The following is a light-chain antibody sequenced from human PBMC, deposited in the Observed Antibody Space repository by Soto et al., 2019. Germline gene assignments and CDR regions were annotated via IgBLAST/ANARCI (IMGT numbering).Light chain of an antibody. J-gene: IGKJ3*01. CDR3: QEYSQWPLFT. CDR2: GAS. V-gene: IGKV3-15*01. Sequence: EIVVTQSPAILSVSPGERATLSCRASQTVNRNLAWYQQKPGQAPTLLIYGASTRATGIPARFTGSGSGTDFPLTISSLQSEDFAVYYCQEYSQWPLFTFGPGTKVDIK. CDR1: QTVNRN.